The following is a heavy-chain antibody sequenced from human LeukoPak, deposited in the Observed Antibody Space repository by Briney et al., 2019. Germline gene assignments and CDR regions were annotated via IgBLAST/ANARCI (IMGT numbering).Heavy chain of an antibody. D-gene: IGHD2-2*01. J-gene: IGHJ6*02. Sequence: GASVKVSCKGSGGTVISYAISWVRQAPGQGLEWMGGMIPMFGAANYAQKFQGRVTITADESTSTAYMELSSLRSEDTAVYYCARVYHSGGGYCSSTSCYYYYGMDVWGQGTTVTVSS. V-gene: IGHV1-69*01. CDR3: ARVYHSGGGYCSSTSCYYYYGMDV. CDR1: GGTVISYA. CDR2: MIPMFGAA.